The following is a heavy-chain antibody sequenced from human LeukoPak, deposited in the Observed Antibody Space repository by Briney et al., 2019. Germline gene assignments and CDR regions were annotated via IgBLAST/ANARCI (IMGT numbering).Heavy chain of an antibody. CDR2: ISGDGSSA. CDR3: AKDSYGMDV. J-gene: IGHJ6*02. CDR1: GFTFTDYW. V-gene: IGHV3-74*01. Sequence: PGGFLRLSCAASGFTFTDYWMHWIRQAPGGGLVWLSRISGDGSSAYYADPVKGRFTISRDNAKNTLYLQMNSLRAEDTAVYYCAKDSYGMDVWGQGTTVTVTS.